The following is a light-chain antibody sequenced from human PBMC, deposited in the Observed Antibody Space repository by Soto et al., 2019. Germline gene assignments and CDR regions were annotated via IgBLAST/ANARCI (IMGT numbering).Light chain of an antibody. CDR3: QQYNKWPLT. CDR2: GAS. Sequence: DIVLTQSPVTLSLSPGERATVSCSATQSVTITNLACYQQKPGQPPRLLIYGASTRATGIPVRFSGSASGTEFTLTISSLQSEDFTVYYCQQYNKWPLTFGQGTKVDIK. J-gene: IGKJ1*01. CDR1: QSVTITN. V-gene: IGKV3-15*01.